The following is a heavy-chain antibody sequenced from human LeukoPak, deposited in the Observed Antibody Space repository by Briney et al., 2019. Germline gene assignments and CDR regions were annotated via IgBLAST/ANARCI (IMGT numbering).Heavy chain of an antibody. V-gene: IGHV3-23*01. CDR2: ISNNGGYT. CDR1: GFTFSSSA. CDR3: AKDQSWDFDY. J-gene: IGHJ4*02. Sequence: GGSLRLSCAASGFTFSSSAMSWVRQAPGKGLEWVSAISNNGGYTYYADSVQGRFTISRDNSKSTLCLQMNSLRAEDTAAYYCAKDQSWDFDYWGQGTLVTVSS. D-gene: IGHD6-13*01.